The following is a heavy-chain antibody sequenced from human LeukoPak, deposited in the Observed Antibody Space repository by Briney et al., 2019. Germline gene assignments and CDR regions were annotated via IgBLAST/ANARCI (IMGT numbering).Heavy chain of an antibody. V-gene: IGHV1-69*02. CDR1: GGTFSSYT. CDR2: IIPILGIA. J-gene: IGHJ6*03. D-gene: IGHD2-21*01. CDR3: AGISGYYYYYMDV. Sequence: PGSSVKVSCKASGGTFSSYTISWVRQAPGQGLEWMGRIIPILGIANYAQKFQGRVTITADKSTSTAYMELSRLRSEDTAVYYCAGISGYYYYYMDVWGKGTTVTVCS.